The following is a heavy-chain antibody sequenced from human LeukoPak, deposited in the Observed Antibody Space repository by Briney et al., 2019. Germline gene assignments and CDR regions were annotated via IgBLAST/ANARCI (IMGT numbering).Heavy chain of an antibody. CDR1: GGSISSSSYY. Sequence: PSETLSLTCTVSGGSISSSSYYWGWIRQPPGKGLEWIGSIYYSGSTYYNPSLKSRVTISVDTSKNQFSLKLSSVTAADTAVYYCASRIAVAGSEYFQHWGQGTLVTVSS. CDR3: ASRIAVAGSEYFQH. V-gene: IGHV4-39*01. D-gene: IGHD6-19*01. CDR2: IYYSGST. J-gene: IGHJ1*01.